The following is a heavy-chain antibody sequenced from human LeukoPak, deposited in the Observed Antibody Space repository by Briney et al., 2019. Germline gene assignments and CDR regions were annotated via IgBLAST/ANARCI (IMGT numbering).Heavy chain of an antibody. CDR2: INHSGST. CDR3: ARGHYYYYMDV. CDR1: GGSFSGYY. J-gene: IGHJ6*03. Sequence: SETLSLTCAVSGGSFSGYYWSWIRQPPGKGLEWIGEINHSGSTNYNPSLKSRVTISVDTSKNQFSLKLSSVTAADTAVYYCARGHYYYYMDVWGKGTTVTVSS. V-gene: IGHV4-34*01.